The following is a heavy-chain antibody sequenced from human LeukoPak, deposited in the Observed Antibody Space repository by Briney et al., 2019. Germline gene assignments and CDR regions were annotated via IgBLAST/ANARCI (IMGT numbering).Heavy chain of an antibody. CDR1: GYTSRTYG. D-gene: IGHD1-1*01. CDR3: ARDVPGSIGTTARFDP. J-gene: IGHJ5*02. V-gene: IGHV1-18*01. Sequence: ASVKVSCKSSGYTSRTYGISWMRQAPGQGLEWMGWIGFHNGNTNYAQKFHGRLTMTTDTSTSTAYMELRSLRSDDTGVYYCARDVPGSIGTTARFDPWGQGTLVTVSS. CDR2: IGFHNGNT.